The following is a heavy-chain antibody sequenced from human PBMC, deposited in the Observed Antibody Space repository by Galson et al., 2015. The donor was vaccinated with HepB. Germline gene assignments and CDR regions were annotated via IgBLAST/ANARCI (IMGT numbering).Heavy chain of an antibody. CDR3: AKEAPELSLNAAFDY. Sequence: SLRLSCAASGFTFSSYAMHWVRQAPGKGLEWVAVISYDGSNKYYADSVKGRFTISRDNSKNTLYLQMNSLRAEDTAVYYCAKEAPELSLNAAFDYWGQGTLVTVSS. J-gene: IGHJ4*02. CDR1: GFTFSSYA. V-gene: IGHV3-30*04. D-gene: IGHD3-16*02. CDR2: ISYDGSNK.